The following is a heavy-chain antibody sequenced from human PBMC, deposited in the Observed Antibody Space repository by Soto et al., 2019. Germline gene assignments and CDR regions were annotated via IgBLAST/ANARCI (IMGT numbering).Heavy chain of an antibody. J-gene: IGHJ5*02. CDR1: GFTFASND. D-gene: IGHD2-15*01. Sequence: QAQLVQSGAEMKKPGASVKVSCKASGFTFASNDINWVRQAPGQGLQWMGWMNANVDATDSPQEFKGRVSMTWNASISTAYLELHNLKSDDTAVYYCAREVVVGGSLWLDPWGQGSLVTVSS. CDR3: AREVVVGGSLWLDP. V-gene: IGHV1-8*01. CDR2: MNANVDAT.